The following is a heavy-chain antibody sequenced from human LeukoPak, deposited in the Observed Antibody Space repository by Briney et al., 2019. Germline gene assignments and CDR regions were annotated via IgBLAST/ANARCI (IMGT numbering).Heavy chain of an antibody. CDR3: ARWGTSSIAARPFVY. J-gene: IGHJ4*02. D-gene: IGHD6-6*01. CDR1: GYTFTGSY. Sequence: GASVKVSCKTSGYTFTGSYVHWVRLAPRQGLEWMGIIKPSGGSTSYAQQFQGRVTMTRDTSTSTVYMELSSLRAEDTAVYDCARWGTSSIAARPFVYWGQGTLVTVSS. V-gene: IGHV1-46*01. CDR2: IKPSGGST.